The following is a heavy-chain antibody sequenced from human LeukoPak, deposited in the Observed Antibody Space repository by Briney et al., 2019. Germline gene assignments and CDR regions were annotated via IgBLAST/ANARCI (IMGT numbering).Heavy chain of an antibody. CDR2: ISYDGSNK. CDR1: GFTFSSYA. CDR3: SKQQTEYEILTGLH. V-gene: IGHV3-30*04. Sequence: GSSLRLSCAASGFTFSSYAMHWIRHAPGKGLELVAVISYDGSNKYYADSVKGRFTISRDNSKNTLYLQMNSLRAEDTAVYFFSKQQTEYEILTGLHWGQGTLVTVSS. D-gene: IGHD3-9*01. J-gene: IGHJ4*02.